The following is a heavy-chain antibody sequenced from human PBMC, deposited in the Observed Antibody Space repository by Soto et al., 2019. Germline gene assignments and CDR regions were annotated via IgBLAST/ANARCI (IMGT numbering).Heavy chain of an antibody. J-gene: IGHJ3*02. Sequence: SETLSLTCTVSGGSISSGGYYWSWIRQHPGKGLEWIGYIYYSGSTYYNPSLKSRVTISVDTSKNQFSLKLSSVTAADTAVYYCARRGYDILTDEAFDIWGQGTMVTVSS. CDR2: IYYSGST. CDR1: GGSISSGGYY. CDR3: ARRGYDILTDEAFDI. V-gene: IGHV4-31*03. D-gene: IGHD3-9*01.